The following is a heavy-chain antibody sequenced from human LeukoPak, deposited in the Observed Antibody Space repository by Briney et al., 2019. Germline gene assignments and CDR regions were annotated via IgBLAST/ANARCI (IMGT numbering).Heavy chain of an antibody. J-gene: IGHJ6*02. V-gene: IGHV1-24*01. Sequence: ASVKVSCKVSGYTLTELSMHWVRQAPGKGLEWMGGFDPEDGERIYAQKFQGRVTMTEDTSTDTAYMELSSLRSEDTAVYYCARFRITMVRGVIIGYYYGMDVWGQGTTVTVSS. CDR3: ARFRITMVRGVIIGYYYGMDV. CDR1: GYTLTELS. D-gene: IGHD3-10*01. CDR2: FDPEDGER.